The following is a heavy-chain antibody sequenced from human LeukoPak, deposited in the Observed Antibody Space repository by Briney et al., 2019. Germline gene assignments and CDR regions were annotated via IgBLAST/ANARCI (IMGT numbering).Heavy chain of an antibody. CDR1: GGTFTDYA. J-gene: IGHJ4*02. Sequence: ASVKVSCKASGGTFTDYAISWVRQAPGQGLEWMGGIIPMYGRGNYAQKFQGRVTITADESTSTVYMELRSLTSEDTAVYYCARGQSSLGSPYYFDYWGQGTLVTVSS. V-gene: IGHV1-69*13. D-gene: IGHD3-16*01. CDR3: ARGQSSLGSPYYFDY. CDR2: IIPMYGRG.